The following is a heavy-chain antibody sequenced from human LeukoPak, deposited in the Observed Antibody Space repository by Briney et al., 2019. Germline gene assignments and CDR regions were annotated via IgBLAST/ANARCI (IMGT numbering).Heavy chain of an antibody. J-gene: IGHJ6*02. D-gene: IGHD3-9*01. V-gene: IGHV4-39*07. CDR1: GGSISSSSYY. CDR2: IYYSGST. CDR3: ARLNGYYDILTGRPLYYYGMDV. Sequence: PSETLSLTCTVSGGSISSSSYYWGWIRQPPGKGLEWIGSIYYSGSTYYNPSLKSRVTISVDTSKNQFSLKLSSVTAADTAVYYCARLNGYYDILTGRPLYYYGMDVWGQGTTVTVSS.